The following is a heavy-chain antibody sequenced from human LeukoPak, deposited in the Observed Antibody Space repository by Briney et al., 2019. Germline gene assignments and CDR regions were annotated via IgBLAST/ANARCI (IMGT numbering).Heavy chain of an antibody. J-gene: IGHJ3*02. CDR3: AREGINWSYGDAFDI. CDR1: GGSVSSGSYY. CDR2: IYYSGST. D-gene: IGHD1-7*01. V-gene: IGHV4-61*01. Sequence: SETLSLTCTVSGGSVSSGSYYWSWLRQPPGKGLEWIGYIYYSGSTNYNPSLKRRATISVDTSKNQFSLKLSSVAAADTAVYYCAREGINWSYGDAFDIWGQGTMVTVSS.